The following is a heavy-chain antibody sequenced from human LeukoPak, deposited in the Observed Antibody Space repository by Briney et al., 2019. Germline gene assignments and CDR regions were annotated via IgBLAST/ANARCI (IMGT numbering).Heavy chain of an antibody. Sequence: GGSLRLSCAASGFTFSIYAMGWVRQAPGKGLEWVSAISSSGGSTYYADSVKGRFTVSRDNSKNMLYLQMNSLRAEDTAIYYCAKPPAEYRSSWYTYFFDYWGQGSLVTVSS. J-gene: IGHJ4*02. D-gene: IGHD6-13*01. V-gene: IGHV3-23*01. CDR3: AKPPAEYRSSWYTYFFDY. CDR2: ISSSGGST. CDR1: GFTFSIYA.